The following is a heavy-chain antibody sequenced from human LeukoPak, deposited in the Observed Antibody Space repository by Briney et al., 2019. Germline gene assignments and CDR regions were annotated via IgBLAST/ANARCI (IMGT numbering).Heavy chain of an antibody. CDR2: IDTAGGT. D-gene: IGHD2-21*02. Sequence: GGSLRLSFVASGFTFSSYDMHWVRQTTGKGLEWVSAIDTAGGTYYPDSVRGRFTISRENAKNTFYLQMNSLGAGDTAVYYCAREGFCGGDCPGYFDLWGRGTLVTVSS. CDR1: GFTFSSYD. V-gene: IGHV3-13*04. J-gene: IGHJ2*01. CDR3: AREGFCGGDCPGYFDL.